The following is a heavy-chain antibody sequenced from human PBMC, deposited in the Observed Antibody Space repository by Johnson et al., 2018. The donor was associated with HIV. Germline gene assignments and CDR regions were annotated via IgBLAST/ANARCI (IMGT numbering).Heavy chain of an antibody. CDR1: GFTFDVYA. J-gene: IGHJ3*02. CDR3: AKEVTMDLPHI. Sequence: VQVVESGGGLVQPGRSLRLSCAASGFTFDVYAMHWVRQAPGKGLEWVSGISWNSGSIGYADSVKGRFTISRDNAKNSLYLQMNSLRAEDTAVYYCAKEVTMDLPHIWGQGTMVTVSS. V-gene: IGHV3-9*01. D-gene: IGHD3-10*01. CDR2: ISWNSGSI.